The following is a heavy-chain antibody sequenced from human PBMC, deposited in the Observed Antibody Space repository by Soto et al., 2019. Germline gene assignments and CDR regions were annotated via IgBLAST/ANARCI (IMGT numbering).Heavy chain of an antibody. CDR2: INWNSDKV. Sequence: VLLVESGGGLVQPGRSLRLSCAVSGFNFGNYAMHWARQAPGKGLEWVAAINWNSDKVAYAGSVLGRFTIFRDSAKNSLHLQMNDLTTEDTALYYCAKDKGGTPYYIDSWGQGILVTVSS. J-gene: IGHJ4*02. V-gene: IGHV3-9*01. CDR1: GFNFGNYA. CDR3: AKDKGGTPYYIDS. D-gene: IGHD6-25*01.